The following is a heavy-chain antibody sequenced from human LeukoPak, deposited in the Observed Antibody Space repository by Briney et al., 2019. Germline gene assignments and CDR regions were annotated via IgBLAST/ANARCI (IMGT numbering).Heavy chain of an antibody. CDR1: GFTFGSYA. D-gene: IGHD6-19*01. CDR3: GKTTTGYSNGQKPAWPVDY. Sequence: PGGSLRLSCEASGFTFGSYAMYWVRQAPGKGLEWVAGIFGSGGSAHYADSAKGRFTISRDNSKNTVYLQINSLRAEDTAVYYCGKTTTGYSNGQKPAWPVDYWGQGTLVTVSS. CDR2: IFGSGGSA. V-gene: IGHV3-23*01. J-gene: IGHJ4*02.